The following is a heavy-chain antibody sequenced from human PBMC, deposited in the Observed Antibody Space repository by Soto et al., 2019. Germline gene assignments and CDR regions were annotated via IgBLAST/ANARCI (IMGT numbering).Heavy chain of an antibody. D-gene: IGHD6-13*01. J-gene: IGHJ5*02. CDR2: IIPILGIA. V-gene: IGHV1-69*04. CDR3: ARDRTRSSSWTYNWFDP. Sequence: VASVKVSCKASGGTFSSYTISWVRQAPGQGLEWMGRIIPILGIANYAQKFQGRVTITADKSTSTAYMELSSLRSEDTAVYYCARDRTRSSSWTYNWFDPWGQGTLVTVSS. CDR1: GGTFSSYT.